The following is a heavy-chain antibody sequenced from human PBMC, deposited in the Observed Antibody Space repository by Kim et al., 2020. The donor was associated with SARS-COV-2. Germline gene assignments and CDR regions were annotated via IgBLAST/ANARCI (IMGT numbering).Heavy chain of an antibody. V-gene: IGHV3-23*01. CDR3: AKVVVMDGYNYFYYYGMYV. CDR1: GFTFDTYA. D-gene: IGHD3-22*01. Sequence: GGSLRLSCVASGFTFDTYAMSWVRQAPGKGLEWVSVISGNGVNKFYADSVRGRFTISRDNSKNTLYLQMNSLRDEDTALYYCAKVVVMDGYNYFYYYGMYVGGQGTAVTVPS. CDR2: ISGNGVNK. J-gene: IGHJ6*02.